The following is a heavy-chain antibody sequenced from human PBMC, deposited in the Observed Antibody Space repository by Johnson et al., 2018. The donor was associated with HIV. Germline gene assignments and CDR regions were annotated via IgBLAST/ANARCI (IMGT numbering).Heavy chain of an antibody. V-gene: IGHV3-66*02. CDR2: IYSGGDT. J-gene: IGHJ3*01. CDR3: ARVRGGTGPGAFDV. Sequence: VQLVESGGGLVRPGGSLRLSCAASTFTVNSNSMTWVRQAPGKGLEWISVIYSGGDTYYADSVRGRFTISRDNSKNTLYLQMNSLRTEDTAVYYCARVRGGTGPGAFDVWGQGTVVTVSS. CDR1: TFTVNSNS.